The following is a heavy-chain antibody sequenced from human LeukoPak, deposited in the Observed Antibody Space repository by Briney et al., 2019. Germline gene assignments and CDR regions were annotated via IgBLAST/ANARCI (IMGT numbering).Heavy chain of an antibody. V-gene: IGHV4-39*07. Sequence: PSGTLSLTCTVSGGSISSCSDYWGWIRQPPGKGLEWIGEINHSGSTNYNPSLKSRVTISVDTSKNQFSLKLSSVTAADTAVYYCARTPYSSSPYYMDVWGKGTTVTISS. D-gene: IGHD6-13*01. CDR3: ARTPYSSSPYYMDV. CDR2: INHSGST. J-gene: IGHJ6*03. CDR1: GGSISSCSDY.